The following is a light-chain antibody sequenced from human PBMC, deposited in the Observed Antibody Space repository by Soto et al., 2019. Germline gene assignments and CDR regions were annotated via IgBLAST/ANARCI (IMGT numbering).Light chain of an antibody. CDR3: QQYNNWLSIT. CDR1: QSVSSS. CDR2: GAS. V-gene: IGKV3-15*01. Sequence: EIVVTQSPATLSLSPGERATLSCRASQSVSSSLVWCQQKPGQAPRLLICGASTRATGIPARFSGSGSGTEFTLTISSLQSEDFAVYYCQQYNNWLSITFGQGTRLEIK. J-gene: IGKJ5*01.